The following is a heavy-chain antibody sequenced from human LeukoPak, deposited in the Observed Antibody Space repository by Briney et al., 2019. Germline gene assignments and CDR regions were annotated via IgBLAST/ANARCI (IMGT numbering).Heavy chain of an antibody. CDR1: GFTFSSYA. Sequence: PGGSLRLSCAASGFTFSSYAISWVRQAPGKGLEWVSAISGSGGSTYYADSVKGRFTISRDNSKNTLYLQMNSLRAEDTAVYYCAKVGDYYDSSGYYYPFDIWGQGTMVAVSS. V-gene: IGHV3-23*01. J-gene: IGHJ3*02. CDR3: AKVGDYYDSSGYYYPFDI. D-gene: IGHD3-22*01. CDR2: ISGSGGST.